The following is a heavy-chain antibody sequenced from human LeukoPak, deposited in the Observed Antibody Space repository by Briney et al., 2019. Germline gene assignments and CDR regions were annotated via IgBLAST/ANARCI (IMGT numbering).Heavy chain of an antibody. J-gene: IGHJ6*02. V-gene: IGHV3-74*01. D-gene: IGHD6-6*01. CDR1: GFTFSNYW. CDR2: IHRDGSII. Sequence: SGGSLRLSCVASGFTFSNYWMHWVRQAPGKGLVWVSRIHRDGSIINYADSVKGRFTISRDNAKNTLYLQMNSLRAEDTAVYYCARASSFRGMDVWGQGTTVTVSS. CDR3: ARASSFRGMDV.